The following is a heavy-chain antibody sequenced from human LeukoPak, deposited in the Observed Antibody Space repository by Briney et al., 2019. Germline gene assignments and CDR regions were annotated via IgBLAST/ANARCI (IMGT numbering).Heavy chain of an antibody. V-gene: IGHV4-39*07. D-gene: IGHD3-16*02. CDR3: ARGVWDYVWGSYRYWFDY. CDR1: GGSISTNSYF. J-gene: IGHJ4*02. Sequence: PSETLSLTCTVSGGSISTNSYFWGWIRQPPGKELEWVGSIYYSGSTYYNPSLKRRVTISVDTSKNQFSLKLSSVTAADTAVYYCARGVWDYVWGSYRYWFDYWGQGTLVTVSS. CDR2: IYYSGST.